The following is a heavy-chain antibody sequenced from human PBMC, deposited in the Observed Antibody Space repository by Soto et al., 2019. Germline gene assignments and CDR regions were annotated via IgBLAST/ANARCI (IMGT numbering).Heavy chain of an antibody. CDR2: IDWDDDK. CDR1: GFSLSTSGMC. V-gene: IGHV2-70*01. CDR3: ARTPRYSPTATTYYYYGMDV. D-gene: IGHD1-26*01. J-gene: IGHJ6*02. Sequence: SGPTLVNPTQTLTLTCTFSGFSLSTSGMCVSWIRQPPGKALEWLALIDWDDDKYYSTSLKTRLTISKDTSKNQVVLTMTNMDPVDTATYYCARTPRYSPTATTYYYYGMDVWGQGTTVTVSS.